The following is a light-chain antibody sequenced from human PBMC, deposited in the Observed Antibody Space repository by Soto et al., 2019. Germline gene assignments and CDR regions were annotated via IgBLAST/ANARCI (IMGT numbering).Light chain of an antibody. CDR2: GAS. Sequence: EIVLTRSPGALSLSPGERATLSCRASQSLRSGYLAWYQQIPGQAPRLLIYGASSRATGIPDRFSGSGSGTVFNLISSRLEPEDAAVYYCQQDGTSPRTFGQGTKVEIK. CDR3: QQDGTSPRT. CDR1: QSLRSGY. V-gene: IGKV3-20*01. J-gene: IGKJ1*01.